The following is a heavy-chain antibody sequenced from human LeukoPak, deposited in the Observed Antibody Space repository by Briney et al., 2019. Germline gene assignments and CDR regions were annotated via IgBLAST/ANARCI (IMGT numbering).Heavy chain of an antibody. Sequence: SVKVSCKASGGTSSSYAISWVRQAPGQGLEWMGGIIPIFGTANYAQKFQGRVTITADESTSTAYMELSSLRSEDTAVYYCAREGRFGEEYYYGMDVWGKGTTVTVSS. CDR3: AREGRFGEEYYYGMDV. CDR2: IIPIFGTA. CDR1: GGTSSSYA. D-gene: IGHD3-10*01. V-gene: IGHV1-69*13. J-gene: IGHJ6*04.